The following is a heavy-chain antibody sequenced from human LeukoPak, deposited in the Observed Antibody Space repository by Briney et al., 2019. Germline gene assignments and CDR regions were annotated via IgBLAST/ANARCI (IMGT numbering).Heavy chain of an antibody. D-gene: IGHD6-19*01. Sequence: SQTLPLTCAISGDSVSSNSAAWIWIRQSPSRGLEWLGGTYYRSKWYNEYAVSVTGRITINPDTSKNQFSLQLNSVTPEDTAVYYCARQVTYTSGFYDGMDVWGQGTTVTVSS. V-gene: IGHV6-1*01. CDR3: ARQVTYTSGFYDGMDV. J-gene: IGHJ6*02. CDR2: TYYRSKWYN. CDR1: GDSVSSNSAA.